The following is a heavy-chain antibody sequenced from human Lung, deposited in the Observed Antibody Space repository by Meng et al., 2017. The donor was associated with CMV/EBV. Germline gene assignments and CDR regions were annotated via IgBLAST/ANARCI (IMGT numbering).Heavy chain of an antibody. CDR1: GFTFSSYE. D-gene: IGHD2-2*01. J-gene: IGHJ6*02. CDR3: ASLKDIVVVPAAKGSKYYYYVMDV. V-gene: IGHV3-48*03. CDR2: ISSSGSTI. Sequence: GESLKISCAASGFTFSSYEMNWVRQAPGKGLEWVSYISSSGSTIYYADSVKGRFTISRDNAKNSLYLQMNSLRAEDTAVYYCASLKDIVVVPAAKGSKYYYYVMDVWGQGXTVTVSS.